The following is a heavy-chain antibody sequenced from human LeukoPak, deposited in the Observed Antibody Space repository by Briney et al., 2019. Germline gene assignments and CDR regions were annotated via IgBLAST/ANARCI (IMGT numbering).Heavy chain of an antibody. D-gene: IGHD4-11*01. V-gene: IGHV1-2*02. CDR3: ARSADYSNQHNDY. J-gene: IGHJ4*02. Sequence: ASLKVSCTASGYTFTGYYMHWVRQAPGQGLEWMGWINPNSGGANYAQKFQGRVTMTRDTSISTGYMELSSLRSDDTAVYYCARSADYSNQHNDYWGQGTLVTVSS. CDR2: INPNSGGA. CDR1: GYTFTGYY.